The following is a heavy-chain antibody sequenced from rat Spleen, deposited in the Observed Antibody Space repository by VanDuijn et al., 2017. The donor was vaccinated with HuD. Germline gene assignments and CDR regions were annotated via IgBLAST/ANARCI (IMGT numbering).Heavy chain of an antibody. J-gene: IGHJ3*01. D-gene: IGHD1-2*01. CDR3: ASIAGGFAY. CDR2: IWGGGST. Sequence: QVQLKESGPGLVQPSQTLSLTCTVSGFSLTSYGVSWVRQPPGKGLEWIGAIWGGGSTDYNSALQSRLSISRDTSKCQVLLKMNRLQTEDTARYFCASIAGGFAYWGQGTLVTVSS. CDR1: GFSLTSYG. V-gene: IGHV2-16*01.